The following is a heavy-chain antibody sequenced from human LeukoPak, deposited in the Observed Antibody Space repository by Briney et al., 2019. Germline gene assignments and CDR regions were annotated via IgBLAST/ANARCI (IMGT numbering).Heavy chain of an antibody. CDR3: ARHDPDYYDSSGYDY. CDR1: GGSISSYY. J-gene: IGHJ4*02. Sequence: SETLSLTCTVSGGSISSYYWSWIRQPPGKGLEWIGYIYYSGSTNYNPSLKSRVTISVDTSKNQFSLKLGSVTAADTAVYYCARHDPDYYDSSGYDYWGQGTLVTVSS. CDR2: IYYSGST. V-gene: IGHV4-59*08. D-gene: IGHD3-22*01.